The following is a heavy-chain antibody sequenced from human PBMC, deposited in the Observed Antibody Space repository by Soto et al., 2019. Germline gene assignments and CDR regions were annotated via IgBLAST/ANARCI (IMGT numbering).Heavy chain of an antibody. CDR2: ISGDNINS. D-gene: IGHD6-13*01. Sequence: GASVKVSCKASGFTFSDYGLSWERQAPGQPLEWMGWISGDNINSKYSQKFQGRLTMTTDTSTATASMELRSLTSDDTAVYYCGREGQQLAQEKYYQFNGMDVWGQGTTVTVSS. J-gene: IGHJ6*02. V-gene: IGHV1-18*01. CDR3: GREGQQLAQEKYYQFNGMDV. CDR1: GFTFSDYG.